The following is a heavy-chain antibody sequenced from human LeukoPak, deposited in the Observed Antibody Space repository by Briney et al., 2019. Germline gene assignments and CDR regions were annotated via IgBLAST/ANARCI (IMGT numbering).Heavy chain of an antibody. V-gene: IGHV3-30-3*01. J-gene: IGHJ4*02. D-gene: IGHD6-19*01. CDR3: ARDKGISVAGTGGFDY. CDR1: GFTFSSYA. Sequence: PGGSLRLSCAASGFTFSSYAMHWVRQAPGTGLEWVAVISYDGSNKYYADSVKGRFTISRDNSKNTLYLQMNSLRAEDTAVYYCARDKGISVAGTGGFDYWGQGTLVTVSS. CDR2: ISYDGSNK.